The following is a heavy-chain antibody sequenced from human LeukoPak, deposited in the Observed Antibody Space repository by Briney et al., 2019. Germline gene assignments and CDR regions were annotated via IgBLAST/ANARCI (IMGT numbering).Heavy chain of an antibody. CDR2: INHSGST. V-gene: IGHV4-34*01. D-gene: IGHD3-22*01. CDR1: GGSFSGYY. J-gene: IGHJ4*02. Sequence: SETLSLTCAVYGGSFSGYYWSWIRQPPGKGLEWIGEINHSGSTNYNPSLKSRVTISVDPSKNQFSLKLSSVTAADTAVYYCARGGARDYYDSSGYPFFDYWGQGTLVTVSS. CDR3: ARGGARDYYDSSGYPFFDY.